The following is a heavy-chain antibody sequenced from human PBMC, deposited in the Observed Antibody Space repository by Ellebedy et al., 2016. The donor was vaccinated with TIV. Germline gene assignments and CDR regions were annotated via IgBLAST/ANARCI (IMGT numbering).Heavy chain of an antibody. V-gene: IGHV1-2*02. CDR2: INPNSGGT. J-gene: IGHJ4*02. CDR3: ARGLGEITFGGGFSFDY. D-gene: IGHD3-16*01. Sequence: ASVKVSCKASGYTFTGYYMHWVRQAPGQGLEWMGWINPNSGGTNYAQKFQGRVTMTRDTSTSTVYMALSSLRSEDTAVYYCARGLGEITFGGGFSFDYWGQGTLVTVSS. CDR1: GYTFTGYY.